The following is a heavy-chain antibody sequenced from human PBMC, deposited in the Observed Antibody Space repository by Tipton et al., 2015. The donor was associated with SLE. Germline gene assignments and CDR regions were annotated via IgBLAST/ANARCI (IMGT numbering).Heavy chain of an antibody. CDR2: IYYSGST. J-gene: IGHJ4*02. CDR1: GGSISSSSYY. Sequence: TLSLTCTVSGGSISSSSYYWGWIRQPPGKGLEWIGSIYYSGSTYYNPSLKSRVTISVDTSKNQFSRKLSSVTAADTAVYYCASQTGDLLNYWGQGILVTVSS. D-gene: IGHD7-27*01. CDR3: ASQTGDLLNY. V-gene: IGHV4-39*01.